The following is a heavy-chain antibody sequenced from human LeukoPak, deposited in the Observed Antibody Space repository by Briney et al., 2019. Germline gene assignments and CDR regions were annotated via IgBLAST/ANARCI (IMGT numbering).Heavy chain of an antibody. Sequence: SQTLSLTCAVSGGSISSGGYSWSWIRQPPGKGLEWIGYIYHSGSTYYNPSLKCRVTISVDRSKNQFSLKLSSVTAADTAVYYCARGLAVKEYYYGMDVWGQGTTVTVSS. CDR1: GGSISSGGYS. CDR3: ARGLAVKEYYYGMDV. V-gene: IGHV4-30-2*01. D-gene: IGHD4-17*01. CDR2: IYHSGST. J-gene: IGHJ6*02.